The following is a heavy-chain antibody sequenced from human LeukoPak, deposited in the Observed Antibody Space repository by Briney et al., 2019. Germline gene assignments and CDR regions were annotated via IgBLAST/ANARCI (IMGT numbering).Heavy chain of an antibody. V-gene: IGHV3-23*01. D-gene: IGHD2-2*01. J-gene: IGHJ4*02. CDR3: AKYPQVPTLYYFDY. CDR1: GFTFSSYA. CDR2: ISGSGGST. Sequence: GGSLRLSCAASGFTFSSYAMSRVRQAPGKGLEWVSAISGSGGSTYYADSVKGRFTISRDNSKNTLYLQMNSLRAEDTAVYYCAKYPQVPTLYYFDYWGQGTLVTVSS.